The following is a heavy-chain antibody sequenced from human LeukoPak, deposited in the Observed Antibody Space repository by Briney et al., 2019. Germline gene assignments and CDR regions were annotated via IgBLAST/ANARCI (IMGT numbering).Heavy chain of an antibody. Sequence: TGGSLRLSCAAYGFTFSDYYMSWIRQAPGKGLEWVSYISSSGSTIYYADSVKGRFTISRDNAKNSLYLQMNSLRAEDTAVYYCARRSAAGLVRYWGQGTLVTVSS. D-gene: IGHD6-13*01. CDR2: ISSSGSTI. CDR1: GFTFSDYY. J-gene: IGHJ4*02. V-gene: IGHV3-11*01. CDR3: ARRSAAGLVRY.